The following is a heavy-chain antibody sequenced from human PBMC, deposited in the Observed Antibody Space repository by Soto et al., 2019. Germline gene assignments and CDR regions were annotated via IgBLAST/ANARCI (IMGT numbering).Heavy chain of an antibody. D-gene: IGHD3-16*01. V-gene: IGHV3-74*01. CDR3: TRDLGGESDY. J-gene: IGHJ4*02. Sequence: EVQLVESGGGLVQPGGSLRLSCAASGFTLSNYWMHWVCQVPGKGLVWVSVIYRDGSTTRYADSVKGRFTISRDNGKKTLYLQRNSLRAEDTAVYYCTRDLGGESDYWGQGTLVTVSS. CDR2: IYRDGSTT. CDR1: GFTLSNYW.